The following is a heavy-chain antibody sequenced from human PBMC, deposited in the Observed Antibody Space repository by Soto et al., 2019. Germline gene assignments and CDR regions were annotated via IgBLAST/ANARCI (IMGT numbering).Heavy chain of an antibody. CDR1: GFTFSSYA. CDR2: ISYDGSNK. V-gene: IGHV3-30-3*01. CDR3: ARDPRYDFWSGYELSD. D-gene: IGHD3-3*01. J-gene: IGHJ4*02. Sequence: GGSLRLSCAASGFTFSSYAMHWVRQAPGKGLEWVAVISYDGSNKYYADSVKGRFTISRDNSKNTLYLQMNSLRAEDTAVYYCARDPRYDFWSGYELSDWGQGTLVTVSS.